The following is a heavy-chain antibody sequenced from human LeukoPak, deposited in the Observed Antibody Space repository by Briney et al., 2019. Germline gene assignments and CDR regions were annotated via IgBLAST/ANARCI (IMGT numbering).Heavy chain of an antibody. Sequence: GGSLRLSCAASGFTFSNYDMHWVRQAPGKGLEWVAVISYDGTNKYYADSVKGRFTISRDNSKNTLYLQMNSLRAEDTAVYYCAKDPHCSSTSCYADYDFWSGTPGGGMDVWGQGTTVTVSS. CDR1: GFTFSNYD. CDR3: AKDPHCSSTSCYADYDFWSGTPGGGMDV. CDR2: ISYDGTNK. V-gene: IGHV3-30*18. D-gene: IGHD2-2*01. J-gene: IGHJ6*02.